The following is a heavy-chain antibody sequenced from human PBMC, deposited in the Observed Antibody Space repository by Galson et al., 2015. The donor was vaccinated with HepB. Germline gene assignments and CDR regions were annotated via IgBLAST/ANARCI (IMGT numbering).Heavy chain of an antibody. CDR1: GFTFSSYA. CDR2: ISYDGSNK. J-gene: IGHJ4*02. Sequence: SLRLSCAASGFTFSSYAMHWVRQAPGKGLEWVAVISYDGSNKYYADSVKGRFTISRDNSKNTLYLQMNSLRAEDTAVYYCAARLTRYYWGQGTLVTVSS. D-gene: IGHD1-1*01. V-gene: IGHV3-30-3*01. CDR3: AARLTRYY.